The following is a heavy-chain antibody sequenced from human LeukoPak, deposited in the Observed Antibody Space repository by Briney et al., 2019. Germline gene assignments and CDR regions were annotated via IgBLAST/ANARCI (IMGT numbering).Heavy chain of an antibody. J-gene: IGHJ4*02. CDR3: ARRDVVVTGHYFDY. V-gene: IGHV3-23*01. D-gene: IGHD2-21*02. CDR2: TTDSGAST. CDR1: GFSFWSYG. Sequence: GGSLRLSCAASGFSFWSYGMSWVLQAPGKGLWWVSTTTDSGASTWYADSVKGRFTISRDNSKNTLQLQMNSLRAEDTAVYYCARRDVVVTGHYFDYWGQGILVTVSS.